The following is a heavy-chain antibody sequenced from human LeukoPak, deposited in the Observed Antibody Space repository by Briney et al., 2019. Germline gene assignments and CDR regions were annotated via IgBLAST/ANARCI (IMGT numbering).Heavy chain of an antibody. CDR1: GYTFTSYA. V-gene: IGHV1-2*02. CDR3: ARDAYTVVTPGVLED. J-gene: IGHJ4*02. D-gene: IGHD4-23*01. CDR2: LDPNSGGK. Sequence: ASVKLSCKASGYTFTSYAMSWVRQAPGQGLEWMGGLDPNSGGKRYAQKFHGRVTITRDTSIGTAYMELTRLRSDDTAVYYCARDAYTVVTPGVLEDWGQGTLVTVSS.